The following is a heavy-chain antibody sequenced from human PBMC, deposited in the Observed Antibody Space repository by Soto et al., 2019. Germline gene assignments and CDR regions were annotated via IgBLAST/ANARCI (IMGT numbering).Heavy chain of an antibody. Sequence: VQFLESGGGLVQPGGSLRLSYAASGFTLSTYDMHWVRQVLGKGLEWVSAISTGANAHYADSVKGRFTISRENAKNSLYLQMNSLTAGDTAVYYCAREWELIGYWYFDLWGRGTLVTVSS. V-gene: IGHV3-13*01. CDR3: AREWELIGYWYFDL. CDR2: ISTGANA. J-gene: IGHJ2*01. CDR1: GFTLSTYD. D-gene: IGHD1-26*01.